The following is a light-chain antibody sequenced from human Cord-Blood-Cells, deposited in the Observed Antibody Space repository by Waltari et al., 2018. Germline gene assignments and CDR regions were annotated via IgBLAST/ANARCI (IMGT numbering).Light chain of an antibody. CDR3: QQSYSTPLT. V-gene: IGKV1-39*01. J-gene: IGKJ4*01. Sequence: DIQMTQSPSSLTASVGDRVTITCRASQSLSSYLNWYQQKPGKAPNLLIYAASSFQSGVPSRFSGSGSGTDFTLTISSLPPEDFATSYSQQSYSTPLTFGGGTKVEIK. CDR2: AAS. CDR1: QSLSSY.